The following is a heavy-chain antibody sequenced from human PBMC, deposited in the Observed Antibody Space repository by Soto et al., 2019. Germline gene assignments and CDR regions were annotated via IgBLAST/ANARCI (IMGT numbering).Heavy chain of an antibody. CDR1: GFTFSSYS. D-gene: IGHD3-10*01. J-gene: IGHJ1*01. Sequence: PGGSLRLSCAASGFTFSSYSMNWVRQAPGKGLEWVSSISSSSSYIYYADSVKGRFTISRDNAKNSLYLQMNSLGAEDTAVYYCARVSPPGPNPSEYFQHWGQGTLVTVSS. CDR3: ARVSPPGPNPSEYFQH. V-gene: IGHV3-21*01. CDR2: ISSSSSYI.